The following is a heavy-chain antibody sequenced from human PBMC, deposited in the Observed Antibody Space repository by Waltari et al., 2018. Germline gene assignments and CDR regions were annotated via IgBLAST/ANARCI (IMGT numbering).Heavy chain of an antibody. V-gene: IGHV4-59*01. J-gene: IGHJ3*02. CDR3: ARDGRMKDAFDI. Sequence: QVQLQESGPGLVKPSETLSLTCTVSGGSISSYSWSWIRQPPGKGLEWIGYIYYSGSTNYNPSLKSRVTISVDTSKNQFSLKLSSVTAADTAVYYCARDGRMKDAFDIWGQGTMVTVSS. CDR1: GGSISSYS. CDR2: IYYSGST. D-gene: IGHD1-26*01.